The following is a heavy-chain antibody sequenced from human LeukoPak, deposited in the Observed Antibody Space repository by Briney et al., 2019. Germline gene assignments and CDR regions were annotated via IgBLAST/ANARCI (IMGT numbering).Heavy chain of an antibody. J-gene: IGHJ4*02. V-gene: IGHV4-59*01. Sequence: SETLSLTCTVSGGSLSTFYWGWIRQPPGKGLEWIGYIYYSGTTNYNPSLKSRVTISVDTSKNQFSLKLSSVTAADTAVYYCATHSSSSNLFDYWGQGTLVTVSS. CDR1: GGSLSTFY. CDR3: ATHSSSSNLFDY. D-gene: IGHD6-6*01. CDR2: IYYSGTT.